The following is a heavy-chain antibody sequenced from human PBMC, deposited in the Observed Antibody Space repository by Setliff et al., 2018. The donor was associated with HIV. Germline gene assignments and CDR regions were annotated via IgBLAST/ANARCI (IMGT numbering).Heavy chain of an antibody. Sequence: PGESLKLSCKASGYSFTGYWIGWARQMPGKGLEWMGIIYPGDSDTRYSPSFQGQVTISTDESISTAFLRWSSLKASDTAMYYCARHSVPPDHYDILTGPLDYWGQGTLVTVSS. CDR1: GYSFTGYW. D-gene: IGHD3-9*01. CDR2: IYPGDSDT. V-gene: IGHV5-51*01. J-gene: IGHJ4*02. CDR3: ARHSVPPDHYDILTGPLDY.